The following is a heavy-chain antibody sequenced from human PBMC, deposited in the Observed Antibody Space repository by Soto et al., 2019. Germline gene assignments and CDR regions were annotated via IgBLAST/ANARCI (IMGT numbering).Heavy chain of an antibody. CDR2: ISSGSSSI. Sequence: EVQLVESGGGLVQPGGSLRLSCAASGFTFSSHSMNWVRQDPGKGLEWVSYISSGSSSIYYADSVKGRFTISRDNAKNPLFLQTNSLRDEDTAVYYCPRDPYYGSGTPGGFDPWGQGTLVTVSS. J-gene: IGHJ5*02. V-gene: IGHV3-48*02. D-gene: IGHD3-10*01. CDR1: GFTFSSHS. CDR3: PRDPYYGSGTPGGFDP.